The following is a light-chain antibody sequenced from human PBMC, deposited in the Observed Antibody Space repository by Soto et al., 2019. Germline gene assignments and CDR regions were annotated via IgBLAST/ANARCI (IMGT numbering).Light chain of an antibody. V-gene: IGLV1-40*01. CDR2: GNI. Sequence: QSVLTQPPSVSGAPGQTVTISCTGTSSNIGSHFDVHWYQHLPGTVPKLLIYGNIQRPSGVPDRFSGSKSATSASLAITGLQAEDEADYYCQSYDTGLSGVVFGGGTKLTVL. CDR1: SSNIGSHFD. CDR3: QSYDTGLSGVV. J-gene: IGLJ2*01.